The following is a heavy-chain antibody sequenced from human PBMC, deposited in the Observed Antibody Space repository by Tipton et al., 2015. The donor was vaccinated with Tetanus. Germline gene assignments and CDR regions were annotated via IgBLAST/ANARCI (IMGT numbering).Heavy chain of an antibody. CDR3: ARDGAYSYYYDSSGYQKGDY. V-gene: IGHV1-18*01. D-gene: IGHD3-22*01. Sequence: QMQLVQSGAEVKKPGASVKVSCKASGYTFTSYGISWVRQAPGQGLEWMGWISAYNGNTNYAQKLQGRVTMTTDTSTSTAYMELRSLRSDDTAVYYCARDGAYSYYYDSSGYQKGDYWGQGTLVTVSS. CDR1: GYTFTSYG. CDR2: ISAYNGNT. J-gene: IGHJ4*02.